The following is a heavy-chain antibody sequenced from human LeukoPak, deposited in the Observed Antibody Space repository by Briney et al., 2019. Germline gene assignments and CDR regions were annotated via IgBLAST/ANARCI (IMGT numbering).Heavy chain of an antibody. Sequence: GGSLRLSCAASGFTFSDYPMNWVRQTPGKGLEWVSYISSTGVVYYADSVRGRFSISRDNAMNSAYMQMNSLRAEDTALYYCARDLNWGFDYWGRGTLVTVSS. J-gene: IGHJ4*02. CDR1: GFTFSDYP. CDR3: ARDLNWGFDY. V-gene: IGHV3-69-1*01. D-gene: IGHD7-27*01. CDR2: ISSTGVV.